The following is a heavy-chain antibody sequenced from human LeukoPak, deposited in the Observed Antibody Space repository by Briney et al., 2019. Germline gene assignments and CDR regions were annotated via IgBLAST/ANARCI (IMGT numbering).Heavy chain of an antibody. CDR2: INHSGST. CDR3: VRDYGSGSDFDY. CDR1: GGSFRGYY. D-gene: IGHD3-10*01. Sequence: SETLSLTCAVYGGSFRGYYWSWIRQPPGKGLEWIGEINHSGSTNYNPSLKSRVTISVDTSKNQFSLKLSSVTAADTAVYYCVRDYGSGSDFDYWGQGTLVTVSS. J-gene: IGHJ4*02. V-gene: IGHV4-34*01.